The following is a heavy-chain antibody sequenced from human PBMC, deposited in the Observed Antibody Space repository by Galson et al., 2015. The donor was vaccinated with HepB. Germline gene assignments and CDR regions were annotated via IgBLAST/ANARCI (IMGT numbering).Heavy chain of an antibody. D-gene: IGHD2-2*01. CDR1: GFTFSSYA. Sequence: SLRLSCAASGFTFSSYAMHWVRQAPGKGLEWVAVISYDGSNKYYADSVKGRFTISRDNSKNTLYLQMNSLRAEDTAVYYCARVLGYCSSTSCYEAGSFDYWGQGTLVTVTS. CDR3: ARVLGYCSSTSCYEAGSFDY. J-gene: IGHJ4*02. CDR2: ISYDGSNK. V-gene: IGHV3-30-3*01.